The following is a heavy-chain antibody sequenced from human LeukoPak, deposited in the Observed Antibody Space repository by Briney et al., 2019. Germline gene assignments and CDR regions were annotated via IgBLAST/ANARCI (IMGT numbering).Heavy chain of an antibody. D-gene: IGHD6-6*01. V-gene: IGHV3-23*01. CDR3: ARGLSGYASSLGY. CDR1: GFTFSSYG. J-gene: IGHJ4*02. CDR2: ISGSGDTT. Sequence: GGSLRFSCAASGFTFSSYGMTWVRQAPGKGLEWVSIISGSGDTTYYADSVRGRFSISRDNAKNTLYLQMNSLRAEDTAVYYCARGLSGYASSLGYWGQGTLVTVSA.